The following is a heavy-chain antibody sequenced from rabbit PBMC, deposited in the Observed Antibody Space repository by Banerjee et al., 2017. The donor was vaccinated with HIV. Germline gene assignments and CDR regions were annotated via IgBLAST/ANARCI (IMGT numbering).Heavy chain of an antibody. Sequence: QSLEESGGDLVKPEGSLTLTCTASGFSFSSGYDMCWVRQAPGKGLEWIACIDAGRSGSTYYASWVNGRFTISKTSSTTVTLQMTSLTAADTAMYFCARSGYNYGYSGYDYNLWGPGTLVTVS. CDR1: GFSFSSGYD. D-gene: IGHD6-1*01. J-gene: IGHJ4*01. CDR3: ARSGYNYGYSGYDYNL. V-gene: IGHV1S40*01. CDR2: IDAGRSGST.